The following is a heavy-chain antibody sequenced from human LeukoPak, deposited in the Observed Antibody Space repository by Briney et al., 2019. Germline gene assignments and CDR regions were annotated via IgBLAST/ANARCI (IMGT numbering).Heavy chain of an antibody. CDR3: AKRASSGPVDY. CDR2: ISGSAGNT. Sequence: GGSLRLSCAASGFTFSNYAMSWVRQAPGKGLEWLSVISGSAGNTYYADSVKGRFTIPRDNSKNTLYLQMNSLRAEDTAVYYCAKRASSGPVDYWGQGTLVTVSS. D-gene: IGHD3-22*01. CDR1: GFTFSNYA. J-gene: IGHJ4*02. V-gene: IGHV3-23*01.